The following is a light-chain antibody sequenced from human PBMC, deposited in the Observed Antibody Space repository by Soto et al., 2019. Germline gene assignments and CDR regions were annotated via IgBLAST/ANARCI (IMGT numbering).Light chain of an antibody. Sequence: EIVLTQSPATLSLSPGERATLSCRASQSVSSHLAWYQQKPGQAPRLLMYDASNRATGIPPRFSGSGSGTDFTLTVSSLEPEDFAVYYCQQRSDWPLTFCQGTKLEIK. CDR2: DAS. J-gene: IGKJ2*01. CDR1: QSVSSH. CDR3: QQRSDWPLT. V-gene: IGKV3-11*01.